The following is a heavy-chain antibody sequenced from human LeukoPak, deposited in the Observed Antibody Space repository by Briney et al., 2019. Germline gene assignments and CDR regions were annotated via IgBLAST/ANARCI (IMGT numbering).Heavy chain of an antibody. CDR3: AKDVGSSGYYGFDY. V-gene: IGHV3-23*01. J-gene: IGHJ4*02. D-gene: IGHD3-22*01. CDR2: ISGSGGST. CDR1: GFTFSTYA. Sequence: GGSLRLSCAASGFTFSTYAMSWVRQAPGKGLEWVSAISGSGGSTYYADSVKGRFTISRDNSKNTLYLQMNSLRAEDTAVYYCAKDVGSSGYYGFDYWGQGTLVTVSS.